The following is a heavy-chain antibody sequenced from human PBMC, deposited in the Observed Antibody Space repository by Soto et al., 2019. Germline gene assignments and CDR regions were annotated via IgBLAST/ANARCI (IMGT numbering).Heavy chain of an antibody. CDR1: GYTFTSYY. D-gene: IGHD6-13*01. J-gene: IGHJ6*02. V-gene: IGHV1-46*01. CDR3: ARDIIEYSSSWYVSLDYYYYGMDV. CDR2: INPSGGST. Sequence: ASVKVSCKASGYTFTSYYMHWVRQAPGQGLEWMGIINPSGGSTSYAQKFQGRVTMTRDTSTSTVYMELSSLRSEDTAVYYCARDIIEYSSSWYVSLDYYYYGMDVWGQGTTVTVSS.